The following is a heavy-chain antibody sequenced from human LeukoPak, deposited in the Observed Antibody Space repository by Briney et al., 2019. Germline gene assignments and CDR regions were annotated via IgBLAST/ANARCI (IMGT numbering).Heavy chain of an antibody. CDR3: AKDSGYDSSAFDI. J-gene: IGHJ3*02. D-gene: IGHD5-12*01. CDR2: IYSGGST. V-gene: IGHV3-53*05. CDR1: GFTVSSNY. Sequence: GGSLRLSCAASGFTVSSNYMSWVRQAPGKGLEWVSVIYSGGSTYYADSVKGRFTISRDNSKNTLYLQMNSLRAEDTAVYYCAKDSGYDSSAFDIWGQGTMVTVSS.